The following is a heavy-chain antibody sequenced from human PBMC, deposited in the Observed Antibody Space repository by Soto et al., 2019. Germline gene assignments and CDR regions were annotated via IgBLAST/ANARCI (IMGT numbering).Heavy chain of an antibody. Sequence: ASVKVSCKASGYTFTSYYMHCVRQAPGQGLEWMGIINPSGGSTSYAQKFQGRVTMTRDTSTSTVYMELSSLRSEDTAVYYCARDRPPEYYYYGMDVWGQGTTVTVSS. CDR3: ARDRPPEYYYYGMDV. D-gene: IGHD6-6*01. V-gene: IGHV1-46*01. CDR2: INPSGGST. CDR1: GYTFTSYY. J-gene: IGHJ6*02.